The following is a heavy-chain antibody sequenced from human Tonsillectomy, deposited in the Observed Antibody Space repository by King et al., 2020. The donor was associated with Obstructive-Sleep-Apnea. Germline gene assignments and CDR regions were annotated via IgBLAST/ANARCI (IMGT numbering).Heavy chain of an antibody. Sequence: QLQESGPGLVKPSETLSLTCTVSDGSISSYYWSWIRQPPGKGLEWIGYIYYSETTNYNPSLKSRVTISMDTSKNQFSLRLSSVTAADTAVYYCARLGSGYLFDYWGQGALVTVSS. CDR2: IYYSETT. CDR3: ARLGSGYLFDY. CDR1: DGSISSYY. J-gene: IGHJ4*02. V-gene: IGHV4-59*08. D-gene: IGHD5-12*01.